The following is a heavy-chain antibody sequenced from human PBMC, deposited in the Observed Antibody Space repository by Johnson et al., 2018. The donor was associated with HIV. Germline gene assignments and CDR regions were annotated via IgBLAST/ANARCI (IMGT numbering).Heavy chain of an antibody. V-gene: IGHV3-13*01. Sequence: EVHLVESGGGLVHPGGSLRLSCAASGFTFSDHDMHWVRQTEGIGLEWVSAIGTIGDTHYHGSVKGRFTISRENATNFLYLQMNSLAAGDTAVYYCARGRPGGPNLLDAAGNDAFDIWGQGTMVTVSS. D-gene: IGHD6-13*01. CDR2: IGTIGDT. J-gene: IGHJ3*02. CDR3: ARGRPGGPNLLDAAGNDAFDI. CDR1: GFTFSDHD.